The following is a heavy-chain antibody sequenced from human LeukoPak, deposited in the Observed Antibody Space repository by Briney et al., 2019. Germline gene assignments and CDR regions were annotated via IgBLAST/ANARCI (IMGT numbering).Heavy chain of an antibody. Sequence: GGSLRLSCAASGFTFSSYEMNCVRQAPGKGLEWVSYISSSGSTIYYADSVMGRFTISRDNAKNSLYLQMNSLRAEDTAVYYCARVGNLYFYYYMDVWGKGTTVTVSS. CDR1: GFTFSSYE. CDR3: ARVGNLYFYYYMDV. D-gene: IGHD1-7*01. J-gene: IGHJ6*03. V-gene: IGHV3-48*03. CDR2: ISSSGSTI.